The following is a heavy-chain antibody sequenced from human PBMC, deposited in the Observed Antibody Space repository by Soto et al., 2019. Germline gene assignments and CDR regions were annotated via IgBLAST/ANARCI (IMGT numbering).Heavy chain of an antibody. D-gene: IGHD2-2*01. J-gene: IGHJ5*02. V-gene: IGHV4-39*01. Sequence: SETLSLTCTVSGGSISSSSYYWGWIRQPPGKGLEWIGSIYYSGSTYYNPSLKSRVTISVDTSKNQFSLKLSSVTAADTAVYYCARHTIGNWFDPWGQGTLVTVSS. CDR2: IYYSGST. CDR1: GGSISSSSYY. CDR3: ARHTIGNWFDP.